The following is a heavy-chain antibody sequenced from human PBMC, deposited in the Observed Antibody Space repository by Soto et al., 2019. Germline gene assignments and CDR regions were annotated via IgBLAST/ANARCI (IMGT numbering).Heavy chain of an antibody. CDR1: GFTFSNAW. V-gene: IGHV3-15*01. Sequence: GGSLRLSCAASGFTFSNAWMSWVRQAPGKGLEWVGRIKSKTDGGTTDYAAPVKGRFTISRDDSKNTLYLQMNSLKTEDTAVYFCTTDGSMTTVATGDYWGQATLVTVSS. J-gene: IGHJ4*02. CDR2: IKSKTDGGTT. CDR3: TTDGSMTTVATGDY. D-gene: IGHD4-4*01.